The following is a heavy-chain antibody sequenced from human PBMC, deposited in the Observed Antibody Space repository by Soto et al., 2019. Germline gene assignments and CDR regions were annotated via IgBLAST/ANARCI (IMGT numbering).Heavy chain of an antibody. J-gene: IGHJ6*02. CDR2: INHSGST. D-gene: IGHD2-15*01. CDR3: ARSLGLHHRMDV. V-gene: IGHV4-34*01. Sequence: QVQLQQWGAGLLKPSETLSLTCAVYGGSFSGYYWSWIRQPPGKGLEWIGEINHSGSTNYNPSLMSRVTISVDTSKNQFSLTLSSVTAADTAVYYCARSLGLHHRMDVWGQGTTVTVSS. CDR1: GGSFSGYY.